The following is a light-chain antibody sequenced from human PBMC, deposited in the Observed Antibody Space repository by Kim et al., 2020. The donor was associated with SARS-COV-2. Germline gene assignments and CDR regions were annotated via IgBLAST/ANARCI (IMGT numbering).Light chain of an antibody. CDR3: QQYGSSPPYT. J-gene: IGKJ2*01. V-gene: IGKV3D-20*01. CDR1: QSVSSSY. Sequence: EIVLTQSPATLSLSPGERATLSCGASQSVSSSYIAWYQQKPGLAPRLLIYDASSRATGIPDRFSGSGSGTDFTLTISRLEPEDFAVYYCQQYGSSPPYTFGQGTKLEI. CDR2: DAS.